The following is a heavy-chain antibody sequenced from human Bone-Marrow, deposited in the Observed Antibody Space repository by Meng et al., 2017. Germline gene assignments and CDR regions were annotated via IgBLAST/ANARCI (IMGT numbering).Heavy chain of an antibody. Sequence: GESLKISCAASGFTFSSYAMHWVRQAPGKGLEWISFINADEAIHYADSVRGRFTISRDNAMTSVFLQMNSLRVEDTAIYYCARVDSSGWYWGQGTLVTVSS. CDR1: GFTFSSYA. J-gene: IGHJ4*02. CDR3: ARVDSSGWY. CDR2: INADEAI. D-gene: IGHD6-19*01. V-gene: IGHV3-69-1*02.